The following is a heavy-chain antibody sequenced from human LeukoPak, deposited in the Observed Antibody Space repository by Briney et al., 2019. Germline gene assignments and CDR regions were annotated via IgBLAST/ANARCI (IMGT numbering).Heavy chain of an antibody. V-gene: IGHV1-3*01. J-gene: IGHJ4*02. Sequence: ASVKVSCKASGYTFTSYTMHWVRQAPGQRLEWMGWINAGTGNTKYSQKFQGRVTITRDTSASTAYMELSSLRSEDTAVYYCAREMVRGVPPLGYWGQGTLVTVS. CDR1: GYTFTSYT. CDR3: AREMVRGVPPLGY. D-gene: IGHD3-10*01. CDR2: INAGTGNT.